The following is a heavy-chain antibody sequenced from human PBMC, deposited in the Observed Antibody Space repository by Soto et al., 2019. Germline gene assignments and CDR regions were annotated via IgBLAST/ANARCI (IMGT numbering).Heavy chain of an antibody. J-gene: IGHJ4*02. V-gene: IGHV3-48*02. CDR1: GFSFSNYN. Sequence: GGSLRRSCVASGFSFSNYNMNWVRQAPGKGLEWGSYITDSSDTVHYADSVRGRFTISRDNAESSLYLQMNSLRDEDTAVYFCARDFGHGYYLDYWGRGALVTVSS. D-gene: IGHD3-3*01. CDR3: ARDFGHGYYLDY. CDR2: ITDSSDTV.